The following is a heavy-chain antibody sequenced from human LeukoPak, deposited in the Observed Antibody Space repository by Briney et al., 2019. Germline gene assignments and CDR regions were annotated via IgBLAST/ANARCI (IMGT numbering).Heavy chain of an antibody. Sequence: GGSLRLSCAASGITVSSNYMSWVRQAPGKGLEWVSVIYSGGSTYYADSVKGRFTISRDNSKNTLYLQMNSLRAEDTAVYYCARIRGDYGDYDKYYFDYWGQGTLVTVSS. CDR3: ARIRGDYGDYDKYYFDY. CDR1: GITVSSNY. D-gene: IGHD4-17*01. J-gene: IGHJ4*02. CDR2: IYSGGST. V-gene: IGHV3-53*01.